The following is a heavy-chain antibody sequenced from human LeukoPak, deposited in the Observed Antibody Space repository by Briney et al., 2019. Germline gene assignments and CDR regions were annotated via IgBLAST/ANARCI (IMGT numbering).Heavy chain of an antibody. V-gene: IGHV1-18*01. CDR2: ISAYNGNT. Sequence: ASVKVSCKASGNTFTSYGISWVRPAPGQGREWMGWISAYNGNTNYAQKLQGRVTMTTDTSTSTAYMELRSLRSDDTAVYYCARGGGPGAYYDFWTGPGIDYWGQGTLVTVSS. CDR3: ARGGGPGAYYDFWTGPGIDY. J-gene: IGHJ4*02. CDR1: GNTFTSYG. D-gene: IGHD3-3*01.